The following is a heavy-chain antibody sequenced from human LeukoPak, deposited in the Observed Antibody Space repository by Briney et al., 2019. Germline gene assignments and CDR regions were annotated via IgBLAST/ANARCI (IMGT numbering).Heavy chain of an antibody. CDR2: INHSGST. Sequence: PSETLSLTCAVYGGSFSGYYWSWIRQPPGKGLEWIGEINHSGSTNYNPSLKSRVTISVDTSKNQFSLKLSSVTAADTAVYYCARGRVATFGYWGQGNLVTVSS. CDR1: GGSFSGYY. CDR3: ARGRVATFGY. J-gene: IGHJ4*02. D-gene: IGHD5-12*01. V-gene: IGHV4-34*01.